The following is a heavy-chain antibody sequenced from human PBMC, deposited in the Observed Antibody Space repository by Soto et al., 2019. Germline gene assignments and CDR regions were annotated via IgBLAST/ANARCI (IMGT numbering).Heavy chain of an antibody. CDR1: GFTFSSYW. V-gene: IGHV3-74*01. CDR2: IKGDGSRT. D-gene: IGHD4-17*01. CDR3: GRGLPGYYGMDV. Sequence: EVQLAESGGGLVQPGGSLRLSCAASGFTFSSYWIHWVRQAPGKGLVWVSRIKGDGSRTDYADSVKGRFTISRDNAKNTVDLQMNSLRDEDTAVYYCGRGLPGYYGMDVWGQGTTVTVSS. J-gene: IGHJ6*02.